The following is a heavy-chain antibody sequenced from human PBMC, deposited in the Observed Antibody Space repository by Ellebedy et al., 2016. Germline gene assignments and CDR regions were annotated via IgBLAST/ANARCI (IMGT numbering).Heavy chain of an antibody. J-gene: IGHJ6*02. CDR2: ISYDGSNK. CDR3: ARDSYGMDV. Sequence: GGSLRLSCTASGFNFSNYAMHWVRQAPGKGLEGVAVISYDGSNKYYADSVKGRFTISRDNSKNTLYLQMNSLRAEDTAVYYCARDSYGMDVWGQGTTVTVSS. CDR1: GFNFSNYA. V-gene: IGHV3-30-3*01.